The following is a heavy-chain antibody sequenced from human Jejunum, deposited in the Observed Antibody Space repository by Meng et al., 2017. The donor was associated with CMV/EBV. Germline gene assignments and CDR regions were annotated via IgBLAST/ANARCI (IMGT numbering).Heavy chain of an antibody. CDR3: ARVGGAQHGDFDF. CDR2: INHSGST. D-gene: IGHD4-17*01. J-gene: IGHJ4*02. V-gene: IGHV4-34*01. Sequence: QAQLQQWGSGLVKPSETLSLTCTVYGESFSGYYWTWIRQPPGKGLEWIGEINHSGSTNYNPSLKSRVTILVDTSKRQFSLRLSFVTAADTAVYYCARVGGAQHGDFDFWGQGTLVTVSS. CDR1: GESFSGYY.